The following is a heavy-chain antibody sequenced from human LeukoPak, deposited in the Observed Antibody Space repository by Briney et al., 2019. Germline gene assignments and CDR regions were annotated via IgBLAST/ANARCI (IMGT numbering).Heavy chain of an antibody. CDR3: ARDYSSGWPNFDY. V-gene: IGHV1-18*04. CDR1: GYTFPSYF. D-gene: IGHD6-19*01. Sequence: ASVKVSCKASGYTFPSYFMHWVRQAPGQGLEWMGWVSTYNGNTNYAHNLQGRVTMTTDTSTSTAYMELRSLRSDDTAVYYCARDYSSGWPNFDYWGQGTLVTVSS. J-gene: IGHJ4*02. CDR2: VSTYNGNT.